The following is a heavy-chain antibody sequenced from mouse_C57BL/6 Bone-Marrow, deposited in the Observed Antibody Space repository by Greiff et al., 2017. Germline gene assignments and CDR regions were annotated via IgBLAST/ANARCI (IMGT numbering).Heavy chain of an antibody. CDR3: AIEPLWYFDV. J-gene: IGHJ1*03. Sequence: VMLVESGAELAKPGASVKLSCKASGYTFTSYWMHWVKQRPGQGLEWIGYINPSSGYTKYNQKFKDKATLTADKSSSTAYMQLSSLTYEDSAVYYCAIEPLWYFDVWGTGTTVTVSS. CDR2: INPSSGYT. CDR1: GYTFTSYW. V-gene: IGHV1-7*01.